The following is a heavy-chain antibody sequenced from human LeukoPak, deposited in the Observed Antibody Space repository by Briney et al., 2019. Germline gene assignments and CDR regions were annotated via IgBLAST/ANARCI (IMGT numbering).Heavy chain of an antibody. J-gene: IGHJ5*01. Sequence: AVTVSCKASGGTFSSYAFSWVRQAPGQGLQWMGVIIPILGTRNYAQQFQGRVTMTTDESTSTAFMELSRLRSEATAIYCGATDVGSATMGFDSWGQGTLLTVSS. D-gene: IGHD1-26*01. V-gene: IGHV1-69*05. CDR1: GGTFSSYA. CDR2: IIPILGTR. CDR3: ATDVGSATMGFDS.